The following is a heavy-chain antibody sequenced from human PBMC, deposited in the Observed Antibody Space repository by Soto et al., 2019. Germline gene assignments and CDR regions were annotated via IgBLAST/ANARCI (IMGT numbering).Heavy chain of an antibody. D-gene: IGHD2-21*01. J-gene: IGHJ6*02. CDR2: ISYDGSNK. Sequence: QVQLVESGGGVVQPGRSLRLSCAASGFTFSGYAMHWVRQAPGKGLEWVAVISYDGSNKYYADSVKGRFTISRDNSKNTLYLQMNSLRAEDTAVYYCARDGRVVDTGMDVWGQGTTVTVSS. V-gene: IGHV3-30-3*01. CDR3: ARDGRVVDTGMDV. CDR1: GFTFSGYA.